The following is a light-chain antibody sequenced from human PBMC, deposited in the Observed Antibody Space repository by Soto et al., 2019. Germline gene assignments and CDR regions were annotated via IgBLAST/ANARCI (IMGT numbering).Light chain of an antibody. CDR3: SSYTSSSTRV. J-gene: IGLJ3*02. CDR2: EVS. Sequence: SALTQPASVSGSPGQSITISCTGTSDVGGYNYVSWYQQHPGKAPKLMIYEVSNRPSGVSNRFSGSKSGNTASLTISGLQAEDEADYYCSSYTSSSTRVFGGGTKLTVL. V-gene: IGLV2-14*01. CDR1: SDVGGYNY.